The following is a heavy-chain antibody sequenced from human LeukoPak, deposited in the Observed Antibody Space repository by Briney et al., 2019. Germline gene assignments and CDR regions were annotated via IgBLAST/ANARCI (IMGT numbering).Heavy chain of an antibody. D-gene: IGHD3-10*01. CDR1: GDSVSTTSFY. Sequence: PSETLSLTCTVSGDSVSTTSFYWGWVRQAPGKGLEWVSYISERGGSTTYADSVKGRLTISRDNSLNTVYLQMNSLRAEDTAVYFCAKRGVVIRGILVIGYHTEAYHYDHWGQGTLVTVSS. CDR2: ISERGGST. J-gene: IGHJ4*02. V-gene: IGHV3-23*01. CDR3: AKRGVVIRGILVIGYHTEAYHYDH.